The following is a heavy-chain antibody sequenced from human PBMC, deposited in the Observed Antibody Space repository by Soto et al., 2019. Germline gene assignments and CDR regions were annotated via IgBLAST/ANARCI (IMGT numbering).Heavy chain of an antibody. CDR3: AKASNTADWFDP. D-gene: IGHD4-4*01. V-gene: IGHV3-23*01. J-gene: IGHJ5*02. CDR2: ISGSGGST. CDR1: GVTFCSYA. Sequence: GGSLRLSCAASGVTFCSYAMSWVRQAPGKGLEWVSAISGSGGSTYYADSVKGRFTISRDNSKNTLFLQMNSLRAEDTAVYYCAKASNTADWFDPWGQGALVTVSS.